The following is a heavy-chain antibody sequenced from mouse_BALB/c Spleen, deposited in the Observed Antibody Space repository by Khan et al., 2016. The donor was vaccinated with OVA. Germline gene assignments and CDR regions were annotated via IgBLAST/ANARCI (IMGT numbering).Heavy chain of an antibody. CDR1: GYTFTSYW. J-gene: IGHJ3*01. Sequence: LQQPGSELVRPGASVKLSCKASGYTFTSYWMHWVKQRHGQGLEWIGNIYPGSGSTNYDEMFKSKGTLTVDTSSSTAYMHLSSLTSEDSAVYYCTRGGYYGKSLFAYWGQGTLDTVSA. D-gene: IGHD2-1*01. V-gene: IGHV1S22*01. CDR3: TRGGYYGKSLFAY. CDR2: IYPGSGST.